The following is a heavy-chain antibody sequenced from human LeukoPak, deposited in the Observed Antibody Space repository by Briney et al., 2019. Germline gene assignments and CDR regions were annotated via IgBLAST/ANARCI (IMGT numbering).Heavy chain of an antibody. Sequence: GESLKISRLGSGYTFSTYWIAWVRQMPGKGLEWMGIIYPGDSDTRYSPSFQGQVTISADKSISTAYLQWSSLKASDTAMYYCARPRRRDPAFPDAFDLWGQGTVVTVSS. CDR1: GYTFSTYW. V-gene: IGHV5-51*01. CDR3: ARPRRRDPAFPDAFDL. CDR2: IYPGDSDT. D-gene: IGHD5-24*01. J-gene: IGHJ3*01.